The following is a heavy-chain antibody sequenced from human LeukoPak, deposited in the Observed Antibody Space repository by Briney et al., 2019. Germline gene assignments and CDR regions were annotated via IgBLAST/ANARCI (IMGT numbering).Heavy chain of an antibody. J-gene: IGHJ4*02. CDR2: ISYDGSNK. V-gene: IGHV3-30-3*01. CDR1: GFTFSSYA. D-gene: IGHD3-3*01. Sequence: GGSLRLSCAASGFTFSSYAMHWVRQAPGKGLEWVAVISYDGSNKYYADSVKGRFTISRDNSKNTLYLRMNSLRAEDTAVYYCARGGDFWSGGYYWGQGTLVTVSS. CDR3: ARGGDFWSGGYY.